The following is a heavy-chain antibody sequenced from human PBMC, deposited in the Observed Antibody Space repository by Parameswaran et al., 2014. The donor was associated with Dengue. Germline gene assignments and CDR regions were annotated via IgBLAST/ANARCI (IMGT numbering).Heavy chain of an antibody. V-gene: IGHV4-31*02. J-gene: IGHJ6*02. CDR2: IYYSGTT. D-gene: IGHD3-10*01. Sequence: WIRQPPGKGLEWIGYIYYSGTTYYSPSLMGRVTVSVDTSKSQFSLRLSSVTAADTAVYYCARAYGSGSNNPNPYFYGMDVWGQGTTVTVSS. CDR3: ARAYGSGSNNPNPYFYGMDV.